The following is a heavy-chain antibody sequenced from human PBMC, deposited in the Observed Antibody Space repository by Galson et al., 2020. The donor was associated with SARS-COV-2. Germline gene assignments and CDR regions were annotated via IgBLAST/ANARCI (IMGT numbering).Heavy chain of an antibody. CDR3: AREDNGLTRFTNYGMDV. J-gene: IGHJ6*02. V-gene: IGHV3-53*05. CDR1: DFSVSRSY. Sequence: GGSLRLSCAASDFSVSRSYMNWVRQAPGRGLEWVAQIDNDGKPYYAVSVRGRFIISRDNSQNMVFLEMNTLGTDDSAVYFCAREDNGLTRFTNYGMDVWGQGTPVIVSS. D-gene: IGHD3-10*01. CDR2: IDNDGKP.